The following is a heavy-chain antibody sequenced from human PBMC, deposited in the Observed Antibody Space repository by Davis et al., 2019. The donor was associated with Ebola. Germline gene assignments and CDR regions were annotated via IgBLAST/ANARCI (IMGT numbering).Heavy chain of an antibody. CDR3: ARVLLSSSWSAYYYYYMDV. D-gene: IGHD6-13*01. CDR2: IYYSGST. CDR1: GGSISSGGYY. Sequence: PGGSLRLSCTVSGGSISSGGYYWSWIRQHPGKGLEWIGYIYYSGSTNYNPSLKSRVTISVDTSKNQFSLKLSSVTAADTAVYYCARVLLSSSWSAYYYYYMDVWGKGTTVTVSS. V-gene: IGHV4-61*08. J-gene: IGHJ6*03.